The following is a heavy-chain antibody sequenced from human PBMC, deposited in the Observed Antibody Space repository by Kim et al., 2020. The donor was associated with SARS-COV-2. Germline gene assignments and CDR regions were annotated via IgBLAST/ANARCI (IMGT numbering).Heavy chain of an antibody. CDR2: ISSNGGRK. D-gene: IGHD6-19*01. Sequence: GGSLRLSCSASGFTFSSYGMHWVRQAPGKGLEYVSAISSNGGRKDYADSVKGRFTISRDNSKNTLYLQMSSLRAEDTAVYYCVIVPRGSGWYFFDYWGQGTLVTVSS. V-gene: IGHV3-64D*09. CDR3: VIVPRGSGWYFFDY. CDR1: GFTFSSYG. J-gene: IGHJ4*02.